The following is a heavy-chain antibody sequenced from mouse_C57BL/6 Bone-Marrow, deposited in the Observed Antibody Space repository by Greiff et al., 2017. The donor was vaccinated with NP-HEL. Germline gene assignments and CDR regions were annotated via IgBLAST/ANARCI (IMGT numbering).Heavy chain of an antibody. V-gene: IGHV14-4*01. CDR2: IDPENGDT. Sequence: EVQLQQSGAELVRPGASVKLSCTASGFNINDDYMPWVKQRPEQGLEWLGWIDPENGDTEYASKFQGKATITADTSSNTAYLQLSSLTSEDTAVYYCTVGFHYAMDYWGKGTSVTVST. CDR3: TVGFHYAMDY. J-gene: IGHJ4*01. CDR1: GFNINDDY. D-gene: IGHD3-1*01.